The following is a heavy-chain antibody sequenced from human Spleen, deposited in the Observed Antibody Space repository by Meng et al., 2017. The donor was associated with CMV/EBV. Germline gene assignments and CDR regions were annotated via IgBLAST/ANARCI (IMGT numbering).Heavy chain of an antibody. CDR1: SISSAGYY. V-gene: IGHV4-31*02. Sequence: SISSAGYYWTWIRQHPGEGLEWIGNIYSSGSTSYNPSLNSRVTISLDMSKNEFSLKLTSVTVADTAEYYCATLRRYHYGHSGYRDYWGQGTLVTVSS. D-gene: IGHD3-10*01. CDR3: ATLRRYHYGHSGYRDY. CDR2: IYSSGST. J-gene: IGHJ4*02.